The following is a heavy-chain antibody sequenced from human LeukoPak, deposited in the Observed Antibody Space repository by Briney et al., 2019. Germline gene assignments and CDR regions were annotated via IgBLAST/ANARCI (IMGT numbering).Heavy chain of an antibody. Sequence: GGSLRLSCAASGSTFSSNSMSWVRQAPGKGLEWVSFIYSDNTHYSDSVKGRFTISRDNSKNTLYLQMNSLRAEDTAVYYCARRAGAYSHPYDYWGQGTLVTVSS. V-gene: IGHV3-53*01. CDR3: ARRAGAYSHPYDY. CDR2: IYSDNT. J-gene: IGHJ4*02. D-gene: IGHD4/OR15-4a*01. CDR1: GSTFSSNS.